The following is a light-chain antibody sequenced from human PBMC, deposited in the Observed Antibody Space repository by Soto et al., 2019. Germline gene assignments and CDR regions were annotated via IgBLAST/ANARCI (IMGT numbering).Light chain of an antibody. V-gene: IGKV3-20*01. CDR1: QSVSGRH. J-gene: IGKJ3*01. Sequence: EIVLTQSPGTLSLSPGERATLSCRASQSVSGRHLAWYQQKPGQAPRLLMEGASSRAAGIPDRFSGSESGPDFTLTISRVEPEDFAVYYCQQYESSHHNFGPGTRVEI. CDR2: GAS. CDR3: QQYESSHHN.